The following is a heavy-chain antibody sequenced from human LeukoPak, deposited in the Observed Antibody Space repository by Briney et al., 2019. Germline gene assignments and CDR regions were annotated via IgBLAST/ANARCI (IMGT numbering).Heavy chain of an antibody. CDR1: GFTFSRYW. V-gene: IGHV3-74*01. D-gene: IGHD5-12*01. CDR2: INTDGSST. CDR3: ARASGGSYEPFFDY. Sequence: GGSQRLSCAASGFTFSRYWMHWVRQAPGKGLVWVSRINTDGSSTSYADSVKGRFTISRDNAKNTLYLQMNSLRAEDTAVYYCARASGGSYEPFFDYWGQGTLVTVSS. J-gene: IGHJ4*02.